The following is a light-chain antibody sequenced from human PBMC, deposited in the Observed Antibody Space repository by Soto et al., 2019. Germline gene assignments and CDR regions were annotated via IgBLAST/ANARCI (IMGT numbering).Light chain of an antibody. CDR3: QQYNNAPRT. V-gene: IGKV1-27*01. Sequence: DIQMTQSPSSLSASVGDTVTITCRASQGISKYLAWYQQKPGQVPNLLIYAASTLQSGVPSRFSGSGSGTDFTLTISSLRPEDVATYYCQQYNNAPRTFGQGTKVEI. CDR1: QGISKY. J-gene: IGKJ1*01. CDR2: AAS.